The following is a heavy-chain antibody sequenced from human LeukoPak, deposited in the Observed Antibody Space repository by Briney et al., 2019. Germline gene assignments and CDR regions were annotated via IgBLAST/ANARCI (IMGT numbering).Heavy chain of an antibody. CDR1: GGSISSYY. CDR2: IYYSGST. J-gene: IGHJ6*02. CDR3: ARGVGSYYYGLDV. Sequence: PSETLSLTCTVSGGSISSYYWSWIRQPPGKGLEWIGYIYYSGSTNYNPSLKSRVTISVDTSKNQFSLNLSSVTAADTAVYYCARGVGSYYYGLDVWGQGTTVTVSS. V-gene: IGHV4-59*01. D-gene: IGHD3-10*01.